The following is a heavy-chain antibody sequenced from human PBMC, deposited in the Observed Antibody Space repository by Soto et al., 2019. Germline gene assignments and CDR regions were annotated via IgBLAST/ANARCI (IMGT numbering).Heavy chain of an antibody. CDR3: AHIRDLNWNFYYGMDV. J-gene: IGHJ6*02. V-gene: IGHV2-5*01. D-gene: IGHD1-1*01. CDR1: GFSLSTSGVG. CDR2: IYWNDDK. Sequence: QITLKESGPPLVNPTQTLTLTCTFSGFSLSTSGVGVGWIRQPPGKALEWLALIYWNDDKRYSPSLKSRLTITKDTSKNRVVLTMTNMDPVDTATYYCAHIRDLNWNFYYGMDVWGQGTTVTVSS.